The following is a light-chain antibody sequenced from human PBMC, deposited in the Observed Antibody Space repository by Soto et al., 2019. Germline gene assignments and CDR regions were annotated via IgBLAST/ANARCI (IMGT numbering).Light chain of an antibody. J-gene: IGLJ1*01. CDR1: SSNVGSNS. CDR3: AVWDDSLNGFFV. CDR2: YDN. Sequence: QSVLTQPPSASGTPRQMVTISCSGSSSNVGSNSVSWYQQLPGTAPKLLIYYDNQRPSGVPDRFSGSKSGTSASLAISGLRSEDEADYFCAVWDDSLNGFFVFGTGTKVTVL. V-gene: IGLV1-44*01.